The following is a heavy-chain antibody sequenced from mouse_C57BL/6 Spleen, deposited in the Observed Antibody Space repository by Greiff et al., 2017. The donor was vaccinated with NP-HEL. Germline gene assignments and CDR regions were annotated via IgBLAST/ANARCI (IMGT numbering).Heavy chain of an antibody. J-gene: IGHJ2*01. Sequence: QVQLQQPGAELVMPGASVKLSCKASGYTFTSYWMHWVKQRPGQGLEWIGEIDPSDSYTNYNQKFKGKSTLTVDKSSSTAYMQLSSLTSEDSAVYYCARFYYYGSIPDWGQGTTLTVSS. CDR3: ARFYYYGSIPD. D-gene: IGHD1-1*01. V-gene: IGHV1-69*01. CDR2: IDPSDSYT. CDR1: GYTFTSYW.